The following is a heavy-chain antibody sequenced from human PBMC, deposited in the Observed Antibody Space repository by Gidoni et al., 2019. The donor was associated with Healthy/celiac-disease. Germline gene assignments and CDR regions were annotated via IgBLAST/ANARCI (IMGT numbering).Heavy chain of an antibody. D-gene: IGHD3-22*01. CDR1: GFSLSNARMG. V-gene: IGHV2-26*01. CDR3: ARIRYYDSSGYYYRSFDY. J-gene: IGHJ4*02. CDR2: IFSNDEK. Sequence: QVTLKESGPVLVKPTETLTLTCTVPGFSLSNARMGVSWIRQPPGKALECLAHIFSNDEKSYSTSLKSRLTISKDTSTSQVVLTMTNMDPVDTATYCCARIRYYDSSGYYYRSFDYWGQGTLVTVSS.